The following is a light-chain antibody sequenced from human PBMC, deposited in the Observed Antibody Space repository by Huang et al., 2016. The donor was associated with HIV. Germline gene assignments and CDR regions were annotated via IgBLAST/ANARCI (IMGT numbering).Light chain of an antibody. CDR2: GAS. V-gene: IGKV3-15*01. CDR3: QQYNKWALWT. CDR1: QSVSSN. J-gene: IGKJ1*01. Sequence: EIVMTQSPTTLSVSPGETATLSCRASQSVSSNLAWYQQKPGQAPRLLIYGASSRATGIPARFSGSGSGTEFTLTISGVQSEDFAVYYCQQYNKWALWTFGQGTKVDI.